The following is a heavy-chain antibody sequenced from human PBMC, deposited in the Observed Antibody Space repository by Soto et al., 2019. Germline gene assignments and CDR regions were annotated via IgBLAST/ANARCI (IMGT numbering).Heavy chain of an antibody. CDR1: GFTFSSYA. Sequence: GGSLRLSCAASGFTFSSYAMSWVRQAPGKGLEWVSAISGSGGSTYYADSVKGRFTISRDNSKNTLYLQMNSLRAEDTAVYYCAKDYSSSWYGWVDPWGQGTLVTVSS. D-gene: IGHD6-13*01. CDR2: ISGSGGST. CDR3: AKDYSSSWYGWVDP. J-gene: IGHJ5*02. V-gene: IGHV3-23*01.